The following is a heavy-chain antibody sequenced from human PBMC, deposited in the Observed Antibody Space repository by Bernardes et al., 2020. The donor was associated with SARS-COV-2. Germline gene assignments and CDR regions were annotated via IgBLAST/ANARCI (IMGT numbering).Heavy chain of an antibody. CDR2: INHSGST. CDR3: ARDLLAYGMDV. V-gene: IGHV4-34*01. CDR1: GGSFSGYY. D-gene: IGHD3-10*01. Sequence: SETLSLTCAVYGGSFSGYYWSWIRQPPGKGLEWIGEINHSGSTNYNPSLKSRVTISVDTSKNQFSLKLSSVTAADTAVYYCARDLLAYGMDVWGQGALVTVSS. J-gene: IGHJ6*02.